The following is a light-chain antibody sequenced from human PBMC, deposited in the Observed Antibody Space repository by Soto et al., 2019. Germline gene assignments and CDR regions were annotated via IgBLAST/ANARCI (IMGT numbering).Light chain of an antibody. J-gene: IGLJ2*01. CDR3: AAWDDSLNGVV. CDR2: SNN. CDR1: TSNIGSNT. Sequence: QSVLTQPPSASGTPGQRVPISCSGSTSNIGSNTVNWYQHLPGTAPKLLIYSNNQWPSGVPDRFSGSKSGTSASLAISGLQSEDEADYYCAAWDDSLNGVVFGGGTKLTVL. V-gene: IGLV1-44*01.